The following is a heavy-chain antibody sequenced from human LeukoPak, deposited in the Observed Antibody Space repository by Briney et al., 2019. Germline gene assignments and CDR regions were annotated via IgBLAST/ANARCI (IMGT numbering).Heavy chain of an antibody. CDR1: GGSISSSSYY. Sequence: SETLSLTCTVSGGSISSSSYYWGWIRQPPGKGLEWIGRIDYSGSTYYNPSLKSRVTISVDTSKNQFSLRLSSVTAADTAVYYCARHSSSPHTYYIDVWGKGTTVTVSS. CDR2: IDYSGST. V-gene: IGHV4-39*01. CDR3: ARHSSSPHTYYIDV. D-gene: IGHD6-6*01. J-gene: IGHJ6*03.